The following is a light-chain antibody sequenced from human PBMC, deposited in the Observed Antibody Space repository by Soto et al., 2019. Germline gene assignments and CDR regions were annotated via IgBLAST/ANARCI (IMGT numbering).Light chain of an antibody. J-gene: IGLJ2*01. CDR1: SGHSSYA. CDR2: LNSDGSH. V-gene: IGLV4-69*01. CDR3: QTWGTVV. Sequence: QLVLTQSPSASASLGASVKLTCTLSSGHSSYAIAWHQQQPEKGPRYLMKLNSDGSHSKGDGIPDRFSGSSSGAERYLTISSLQSEDEADYYCQTWGTVVFGGGTQLT.